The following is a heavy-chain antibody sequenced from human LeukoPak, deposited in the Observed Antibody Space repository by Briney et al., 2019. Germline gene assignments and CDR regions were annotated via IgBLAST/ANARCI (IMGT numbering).Heavy chain of an antibody. V-gene: IGHV3-23*01. CDR1: AFTFSSYA. CDR2: ISGSGMST. CDR3: AKDSGVSDIHVFAY. Sequence: GGCLRHSCAASAFTFSSYAMSWVRQAPGKGLEWVSGISGSGMSTYYADSVKGRFTISRDNSKNTLYLQMNSLRVEDTAVYYCAKDSGVSDIHVFAYWGQGTLLTVSS. D-gene: IGHD3-9*01. J-gene: IGHJ4*02.